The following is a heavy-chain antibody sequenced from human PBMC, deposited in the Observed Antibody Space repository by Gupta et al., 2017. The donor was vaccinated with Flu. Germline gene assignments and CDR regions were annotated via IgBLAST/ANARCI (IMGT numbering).Heavy chain of an antibody. J-gene: IGHJ4*02. CDR3: ARGRRTIAAFIPCGFDH. CDR1: GGAFSGYY. D-gene: IGHD6-13*01. CDR2: IDDSGTT. V-gene: IGHV4-34*01. Sequence: QVQLQQWGAGLLKTSETLSLTCGASGGAFSGYYWSWIRQPPGKGLEWIGEIDDSGTTNYNPSGKRRVTISVETSRSQFALKMRSVTAADTAVYYCARGRRTIAAFIPCGFDHWGQGTLVAVSS.